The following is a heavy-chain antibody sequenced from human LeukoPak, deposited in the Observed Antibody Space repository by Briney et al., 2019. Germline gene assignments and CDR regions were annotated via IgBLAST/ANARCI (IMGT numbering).Heavy chain of an antibody. CDR3: ARRFYYDSSGYYRPPSDAFDI. V-gene: IGHV4-34*01. CDR1: GGSFSGYY. Sequence: SETLSLTCAVYGGSFSGYYWSWIRQPPGKGLEWIGEINHSGSTNYNPSLKSRVTISVDTSKNQFSLKLSSVTAADTAVYYCARRFYYDSSGYYRPPSDAFDIWGQGTLVTVSS. J-gene: IGHJ4*02. D-gene: IGHD3-22*01. CDR2: INHSGST.